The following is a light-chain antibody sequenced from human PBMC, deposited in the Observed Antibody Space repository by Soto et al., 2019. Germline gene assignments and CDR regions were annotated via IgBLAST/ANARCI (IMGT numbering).Light chain of an antibody. Sequence: QSVLTQPPSASGTPGQRVTISCSGSSSNIGSNSVYWYQQLPGTAPKLLIYRNNQRPSGVPDRFSGSKSGTSASLAIGGLRSEYEADYYCAAWDDSLSGWVFGGGTKLTVL. CDR1: SSNIGSNS. CDR2: RNN. V-gene: IGLV1-47*01. CDR3: AAWDDSLSGWV. J-gene: IGLJ3*02.